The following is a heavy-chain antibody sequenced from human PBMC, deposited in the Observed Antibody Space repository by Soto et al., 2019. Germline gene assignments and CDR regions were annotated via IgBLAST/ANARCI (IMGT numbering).Heavy chain of an antibody. CDR2: IKSNTDGGTI. CDR1: GFTFTNAW. J-gene: IGHJ4*02. D-gene: IGHD5-12*01. CDR3: TLRDY. Sequence: EVQLVESGGALVKPGGSLRLSCVGSGFTFTNAWMTWVRQAPGKGLEWVGRIKSNTDGGTIDYAAPVKDRFIISRDDSKNMVYLEMNSLKTEDTAVYFCTLRDYWGQGTLVTVAS. V-gene: IGHV3-15*07.